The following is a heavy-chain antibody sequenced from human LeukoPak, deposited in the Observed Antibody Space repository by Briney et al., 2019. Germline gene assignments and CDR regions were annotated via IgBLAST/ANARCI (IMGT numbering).Heavy chain of an antibody. Sequence: ASVKVSCKASGYTFTGYYMHWVRQAPGQGLEWMGWINPNSGGTNYAQKFQGRVTMTRDTSISTAYMELSRLRSDDTAVYCCARGAYCGGDCYSFDYWGQGTLVTVSS. J-gene: IGHJ4*02. D-gene: IGHD2-21*01. CDR3: ARGAYCGGDCYSFDY. V-gene: IGHV1-2*02. CDR1: GYTFTGYY. CDR2: INPNSGGT.